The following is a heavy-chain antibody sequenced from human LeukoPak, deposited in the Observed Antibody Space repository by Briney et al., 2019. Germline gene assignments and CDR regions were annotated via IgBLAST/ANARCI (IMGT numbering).Heavy chain of an antibody. V-gene: IGHV4-59*01. CDR1: GGSISSYY. J-gene: IGHJ4*02. CDR2: IYYSGST. D-gene: IGHD3-10*01. Sequence: ETSETLSLTCTVSGGSISSYYWSWIRQPPGMGLEWIGYIYYSGSTNYNPSLKSRVTISVDTSKNQFSLKLSSVTAADTAVYYCARYSSYDYFDYWGQGTLVTVSS. CDR3: ARYSSYDYFDY.